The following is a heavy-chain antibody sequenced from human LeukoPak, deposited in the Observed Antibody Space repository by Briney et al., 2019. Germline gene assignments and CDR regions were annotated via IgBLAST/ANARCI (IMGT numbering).Heavy chain of an antibody. CDR3: ARPLYCSGGSCYYPGAAYYYYGMDV. J-gene: IGHJ6*04. D-gene: IGHD2-15*01. Sequence: GGSLRLSCAASGFTFSSYWMPWVRQAPGKGLGWVSRINSDGSSTNYADSVKGRFTISRDNAKNTLYLQMNSLRAEDTAVYYCARPLYCSGGSCYYPGAAYYYYGMDVWGKGTTVTVSS. CDR1: GFTFSSYW. V-gene: IGHV3-74*01. CDR2: INSDGSST.